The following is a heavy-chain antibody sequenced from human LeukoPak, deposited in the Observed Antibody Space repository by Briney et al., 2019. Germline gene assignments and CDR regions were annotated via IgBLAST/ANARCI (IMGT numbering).Heavy chain of an antibody. J-gene: IGHJ5*02. V-gene: IGHV3-66*01. CDR2: IYSDGKT. Sequence: PGGSLRLSCAASGLTVSTKYMSWVRQAPGKGLEWVSVIYSDGKTYYADSVKGRFTISRDNSKNTLYLQMNNLRVEDTAVYYCARDRSWFDPWGQGTPVTVSS. D-gene: IGHD6-19*01. CDR3: ARDRSWFDP. CDR1: GLTVSTKY.